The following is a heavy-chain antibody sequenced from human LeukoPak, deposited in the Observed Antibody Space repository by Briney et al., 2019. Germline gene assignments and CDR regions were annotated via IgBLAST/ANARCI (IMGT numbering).Heavy chain of an antibody. V-gene: IGHV1-69*04. Sequence: SVKVSCKASGGTFSSYAISWVRQAPGQGLEWMGRIIPILGIANYAQKFQGRVTITADKSTSTAYMELSSLRSEDTAVYYCARDRGASVHDAFDIWGQGTMVTVSS. CDR2: IIPILGIA. D-gene: IGHD3-10*01. CDR3: ARDRGASVHDAFDI. CDR1: GGTFSSYA. J-gene: IGHJ3*02.